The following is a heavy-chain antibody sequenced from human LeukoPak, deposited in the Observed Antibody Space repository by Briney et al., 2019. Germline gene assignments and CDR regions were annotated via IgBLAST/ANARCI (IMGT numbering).Heavy chain of an antibody. CDR3: VRRGFSYGSPFDY. V-gene: IGHV3-53*01. CDR1: GLTVSSNY. Sequence: GGSLRLSCAASGLTVSSNYMSWVRQAPGKGLEWVSIIYSDGNTYYADSVKGRFTVSRDNSKNTLYLQMNSLRAEDTAVYYCVRRGFSYGSPFDYWGQGTLVTVSS. CDR2: IYSDGNT. J-gene: IGHJ4*02. D-gene: IGHD5-18*01.